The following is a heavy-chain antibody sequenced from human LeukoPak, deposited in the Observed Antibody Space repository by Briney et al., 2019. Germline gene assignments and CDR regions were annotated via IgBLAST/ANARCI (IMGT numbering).Heavy chain of an antibody. J-gene: IGHJ4*02. Sequence: SVKVSCKASGGTFSSYAISWVRQAPGQGLEWMGGIIPIFGTANYAQKFQGRVTMTRDTSTSTVYMELSSLRSEDTAVYYCARGSKGREWLRTQLHFDYWGQGTLVTVSS. CDR1: GGTFSSYA. V-gene: IGHV1-69*05. D-gene: IGHD3-3*01. CDR2: IIPIFGTA. CDR3: ARGSKGREWLRTQLHFDY.